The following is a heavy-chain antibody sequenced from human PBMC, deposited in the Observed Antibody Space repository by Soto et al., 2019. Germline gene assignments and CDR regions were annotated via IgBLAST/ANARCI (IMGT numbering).Heavy chain of an antibody. V-gene: IGHV3-23*01. CDR3: AKAIVVVISPGFYFDY. CDR1: GFAFTTYA. J-gene: IGHJ4*02. Sequence: GGSLRLSCAASGFAFTTYAMSWVRQAPGKGLEWVSGISGSGGSTYYADSVKGRFTISRDNSKNTLYLQMNSLRAEDTAVYYCAKAIVVVISPGFYFDYWGQGTLVTAPQ. CDR2: ISGSGGST. D-gene: IGHD3-22*01.